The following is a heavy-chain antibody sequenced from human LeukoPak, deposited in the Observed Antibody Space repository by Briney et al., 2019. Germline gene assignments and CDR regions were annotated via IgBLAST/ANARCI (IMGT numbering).Heavy chain of an antibody. Sequence: GEPLQISFQGSGYRFTSYWIAWVRPMPGKGLEWMGMIYPGDSDTRYSPSFQGQVTISADKSISHAYLQWSSLKASDTAMYYCARFLRFGELFSDYWGQGTLVTVSS. CDR2: IYPGDSDT. CDR3: ARFLRFGELFSDY. J-gene: IGHJ4*02. CDR1: GYRFTSYW. D-gene: IGHD3-10*01. V-gene: IGHV5-51*01.